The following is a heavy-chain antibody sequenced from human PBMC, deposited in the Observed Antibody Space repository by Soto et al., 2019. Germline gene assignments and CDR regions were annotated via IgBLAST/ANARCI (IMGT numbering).Heavy chain of an antibody. CDR3: ARSREGSNLVADY. CDR2: TNGDGSTT. J-gene: IGHJ4*02. Sequence: EVQLVESGGGLVQPGGSLRLSCAASGFIFSGYWMNWVRQAPGRGLVWVSRTNGDGSTTSYADPVKGRLTISRDNAKNTLYLQMNSLRADDTAVYYCARSREGSNLVADYWCRGTRVTVSS. V-gene: IGHV3-74*01. CDR1: GFIFSGYW. D-gene: IGHD2-2*01.